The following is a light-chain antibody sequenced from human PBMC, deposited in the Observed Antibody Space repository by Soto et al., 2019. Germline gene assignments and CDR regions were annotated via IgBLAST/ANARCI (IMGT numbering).Light chain of an antibody. CDR3: SSYTSSSTL. CDR2: EVS. J-gene: IGLJ1*01. CDR1: SSDVGSYNY. Sequence: QSVLTQPAPVSVSPGQSITISCTGTSSDVGSYNYVSWYQQHPGKAPKLMIYEVSDRPSGISSRFSGSKSGNTASLTISGLQTEDEADYYCSSYTSSSTLFGTGTKVTVL. V-gene: IGLV2-14*01.